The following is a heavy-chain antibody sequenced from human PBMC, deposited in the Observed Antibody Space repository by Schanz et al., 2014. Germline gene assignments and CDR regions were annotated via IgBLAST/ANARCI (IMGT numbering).Heavy chain of an antibody. D-gene: IGHD2-8*01. J-gene: IGHJ3*01. V-gene: IGHV4-59*08. CDR2: IYDSGIT. CDR1: GASFSNSH. CDR3: AKGRSTKTA. Sequence: QVQLQESGPGLVKPSETLSLTCTVSGASFSNSHWSWIRQPPGKGLEWIGYIYDSGITNYNPSLKSRLTIPLAPSKTRFSLGLSSVPAADTAVYYCAKGRSTKTAWGQGTTVTVSS.